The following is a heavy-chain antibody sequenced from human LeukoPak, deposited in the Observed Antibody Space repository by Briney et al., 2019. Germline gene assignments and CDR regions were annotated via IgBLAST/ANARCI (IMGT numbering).Heavy chain of an antibody. J-gene: IGHJ4*02. V-gene: IGHV3-73*01. CDR1: GFMFSGSV. CDR2: IRSKLNSYAT. CDR3: TRQDFIGADFDY. D-gene: IGHD6-13*01. Sequence: GGSLKLSCAASGFMFSGSVMHWVRQASGKGLEWVGRIRSKLNSYATAYAASVKGRFTISRDDSKNTAYLQMNSLKTEDTAVYYCTRQDFIGADFDYWGQGTLVTVSS.